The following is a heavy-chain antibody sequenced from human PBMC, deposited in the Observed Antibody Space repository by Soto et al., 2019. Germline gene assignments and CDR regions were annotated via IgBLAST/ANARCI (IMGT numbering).Heavy chain of an antibody. Sequence: QVQLVQSGAEVKKPGASVKVSCKASGYTFTSYGISWVRQAPGQGLEWMGWISAYNGNTNYAQKLQGRVTMTTDTSTSTAYMELRSLRSDDTAVYYCARGQPATWIQLWDDAFDIWGQGTMVTVSS. CDR1: GYTFTSYG. CDR3: ARGQPATWIQLWDDAFDI. V-gene: IGHV1-18*01. CDR2: ISAYNGNT. D-gene: IGHD5-18*01. J-gene: IGHJ3*02.